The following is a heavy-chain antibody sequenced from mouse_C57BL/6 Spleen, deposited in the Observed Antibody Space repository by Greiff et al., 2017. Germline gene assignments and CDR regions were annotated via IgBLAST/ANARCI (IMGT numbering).Heavy chain of an antibody. Sequence: EVHLVESGGGLVQPKGSLKLSCAASGFSFNTYAMNWVRQAPGKGLEWVARIRSKSNNYATYYADSVKDRFTISRDDSESMLYLQMNNLKTEDTAMYYCVRQGVYFDYWGQGTTLTVSS. CDR2: IRSKSNNYAT. CDR3: VRQGVYFDY. CDR1: GFSFNTYA. V-gene: IGHV10-1*01. J-gene: IGHJ2*01.